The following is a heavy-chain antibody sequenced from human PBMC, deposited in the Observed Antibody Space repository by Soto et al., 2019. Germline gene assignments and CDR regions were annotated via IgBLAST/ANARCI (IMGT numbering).Heavy chain of an antibody. CDR3: ASWVGGYYSSSLDAFDI. D-gene: IGHD3-22*01. J-gene: IGHJ3*02. CDR1: GYTFTGYY. V-gene: IGHV1-2*02. Sequence: GASVKVSCKASGYTFTGYYMHWVRQAPGQGLEWMGWINPNSGGTNYAQKFQGRVTMTRDTSISTAYMELSRLRSDDTAVYYCASWVGGYYSSSLDAFDIWGQGTMVTVSS. CDR2: INPNSGGT.